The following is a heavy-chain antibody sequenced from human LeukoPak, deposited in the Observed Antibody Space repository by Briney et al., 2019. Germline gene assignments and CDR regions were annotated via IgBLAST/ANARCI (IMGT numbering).Heavy chain of an antibody. CDR1: GFTFSSYW. CDR3: AKAIAAAGNILTDY. CDR2: INSDGSST. J-gene: IGHJ4*02. V-gene: IGHV3-74*01. D-gene: IGHD6-13*01. Sequence: GGSLRLSCAASGFTFSSYWMHWVRQAPGKGLVWVSRINSDGSSTSYADSVKGRFTISRDNSKNTLYLQMNSLGAEDTAVYYCAKAIAAAGNILTDYWGQGTLVTVSS.